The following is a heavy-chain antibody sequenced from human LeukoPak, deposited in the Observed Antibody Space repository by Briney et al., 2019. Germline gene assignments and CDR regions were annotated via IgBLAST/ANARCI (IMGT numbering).Heavy chain of an antibody. CDR2: ISSSSTI. CDR1: GFTFSSYS. CDR3: ARVTMVQGVIITSGYFDY. Sequence: PGGSLRLSCAASGFTFSSYSMNWVRQAPGKGLEWVSYISSSSTIYYADSVKGRFTISRDNAKNSLYLQMNSLRDEDTAVYYCARVTMVQGVIITSGYFDYWGQGTLVTVSS. D-gene: IGHD3-10*01. J-gene: IGHJ4*02. V-gene: IGHV3-48*02.